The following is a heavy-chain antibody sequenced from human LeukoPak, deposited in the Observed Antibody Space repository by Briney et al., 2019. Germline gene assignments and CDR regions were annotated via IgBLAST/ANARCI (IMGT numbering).Heavy chain of an antibody. CDR1: GLTLSSYS. CDR3: AKDRGSYRSSDY. V-gene: IGHV3-23*01. CDR2: VSSSGGST. D-gene: IGHD1-26*01. J-gene: IGHJ4*02. Sequence: PGGSLRLSCAASGLTLSSYSMNWVRQAPGKGLEWVSTVSSSGGSTNYADSVKGRFTISRDNSKNTLYLQMSSLRAEDTAVYYCAKDRGSYRSSDYWGQGTLVTVSS.